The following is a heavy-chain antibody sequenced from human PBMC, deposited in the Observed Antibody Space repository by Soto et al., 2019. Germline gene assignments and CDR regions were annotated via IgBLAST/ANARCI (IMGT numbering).Heavy chain of an antibody. CDR1: GGSISSSSYY. Sequence: QLQLQESGPGLVKPSETLSLTCTVSGGSISSSSYYWGWIRQPPGKGLEWIGSIYYSGSTYYNPSLKRRVTISVDTSKNQFPLKLSSVTAADTAAYYCARASRYCSGGSCHYFDYWGQGTLVTVSS. V-gene: IGHV4-39*01. CDR3: ARASRYCSGGSCHYFDY. CDR2: IYYSGST. J-gene: IGHJ4*02. D-gene: IGHD2-15*01.